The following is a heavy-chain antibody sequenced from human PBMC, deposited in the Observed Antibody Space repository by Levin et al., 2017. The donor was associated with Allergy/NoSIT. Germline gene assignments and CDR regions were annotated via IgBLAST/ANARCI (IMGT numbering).Heavy chain of an antibody. Sequence: PGGSLRLSCAASGFTFSSYSMNWVRQAPGKGLEWVSSISSSSSYIYYADSVKGRFTISRDNAKNSLYLQMNSLRAEDTAVYYCARDRNTYYYYYYMDVWGKGTTVTVSS. J-gene: IGHJ6*03. V-gene: IGHV3-21*01. CDR3: ARDRNTYYYYYYMDV. CDR2: ISSSSSYI. D-gene: IGHD1-14*01. CDR1: GFTFSSYS.